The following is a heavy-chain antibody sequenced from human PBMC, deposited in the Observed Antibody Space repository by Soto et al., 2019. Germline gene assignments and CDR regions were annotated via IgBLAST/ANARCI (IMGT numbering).Heavy chain of an antibody. CDR3: AHRHELGSFDI. CDR2: IYWNDDK. J-gene: IGHJ3*02. D-gene: IGHD1-26*01. V-gene: IGHV2-5*01. Sequence: PTLVNPTPTLTLPCTFSGFSLSTSGVGVGWIRQPPGKALEWLALIYWNDDKRYSPSLKSRLTITKDTSKNHVVLTMTNMDSVDTATYYCAHRHELGSFDIWGQGTKVTGS. CDR1: GFSLSTSGVG.